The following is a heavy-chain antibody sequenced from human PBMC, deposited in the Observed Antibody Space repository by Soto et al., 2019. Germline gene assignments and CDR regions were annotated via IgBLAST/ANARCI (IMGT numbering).Heavy chain of an antibody. Sequence: PGGSLRLSCAASGFTFSHYSLNWVRQAPGKGLEWVSSISSSLSYIYYADSVKGRFTISRDNAKNSLYLQMNSLRDEDTAVYYCARDQDIVVAPGAYGMDVWGQGTTVTVSS. J-gene: IGHJ6*02. CDR1: GFTFSHYS. CDR3: ARDQDIVVAPGAYGMDV. D-gene: IGHD2-2*01. V-gene: IGHV3-21*01. CDR2: ISSSLSYI.